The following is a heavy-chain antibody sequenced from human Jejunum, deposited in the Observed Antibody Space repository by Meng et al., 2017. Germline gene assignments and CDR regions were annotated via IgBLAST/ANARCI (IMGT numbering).Heavy chain of an antibody. CDR3: ARDDGYSGGNPLVD. D-gene: IGHD4-23*01. J-gene: IGHJ4*02. V-gene: IGHV3-11*01. CDR1: GFTFSDYY. CDR2: ISSSGSTA. Sequence: GESLKISCAASGFTFSDYYMSWIRQAPGKGPEWVAYISSSGSTAYYADSVKGRFTISRDNAKKSVYLQMNSLRAEDTALYYCARDDGYSGGNPLVDWGQGNQVNVSS.